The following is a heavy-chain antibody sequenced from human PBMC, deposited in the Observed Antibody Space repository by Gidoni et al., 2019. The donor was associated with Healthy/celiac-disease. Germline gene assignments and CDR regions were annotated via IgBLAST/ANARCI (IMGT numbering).Heavy chain of an antibody. V-gene: IGHV4-34*01. CDR3: ARQWELLDAFDI. J-gene: IGHJ3*02. Sequence: QVQLQQWGAGLLKPSETLSLTCAVYGGSFSGYYWSWIRQPPGKGLEWIGEINHSGSTNYIPSLKSRVTISVDTSKNQFSLKLSSVTAADTAVYYCARQWELLDAFDIWGQGTMVTVSS. CDR1: GGSFSGYY. CDR2: INHSGST. D-gene: IGHD1-26*01.